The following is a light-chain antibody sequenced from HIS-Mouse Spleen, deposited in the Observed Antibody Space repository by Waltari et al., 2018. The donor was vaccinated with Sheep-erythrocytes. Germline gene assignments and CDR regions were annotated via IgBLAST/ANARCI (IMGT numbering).Light chain of an antibody. V-gene: IGKV3-11*01. CDR1: QSVSSY. CDR2: DAS. CDR3: QQRSNWLT. J-gene: IGKJ4*01. Sequence: EIVLTQSPATLSLSPGERATLSCRASQSVSSYLALYQGKPGQPPRLLIYDASNRATGIPARFSGSGSGTDFTLTISSLEPEDFAVYYGQQRSNWLTFGGGTKVEIK.